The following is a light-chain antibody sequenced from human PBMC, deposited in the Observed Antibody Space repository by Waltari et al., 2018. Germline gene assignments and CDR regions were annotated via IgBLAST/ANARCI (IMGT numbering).Light chain of an antibody. CDR3: QQDYSSPPVT. CDR1: QSVFYSPPSKNY. V-gene: IGKV4-1*01. CDR2: WAS. J-gene: IGKJ3*01. Sequence: DFVMTQSPDSLAVSLGERATINCRSSQSVFYSPPSKNYLAWYQQKPGQPPQLLIYWASHRQSGVPDRVSGCGSGTDFTLTITNLQAADVAVYYCQQDYSSPPVTFGTGTKVEIK.